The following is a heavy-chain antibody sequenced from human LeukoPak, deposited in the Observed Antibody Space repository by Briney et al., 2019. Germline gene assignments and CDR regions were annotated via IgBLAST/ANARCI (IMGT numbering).Heavy chain of an antibody. J-gene: IGHJ4*02. V-gene: IGHV3-74*01. Sequence: GGSLRLSCAASGFSFYSHWMHWVRQVPGKGPEWVARINDDESSTTYADSVKGRFTISRDNAKKTLYLQMNSLRAEDTAVYYCATVSYGPRIYYFDYWGQGTLVTVSS. CDR2: INDDESST. CDR3: ATVSYGPRIYYFDY. CDR1: GFSFYSHW. D-gene: IGHD3-10*01.